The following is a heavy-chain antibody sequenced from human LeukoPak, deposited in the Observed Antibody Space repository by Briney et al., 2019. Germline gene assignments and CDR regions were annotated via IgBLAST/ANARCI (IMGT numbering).Heavy chain of an antibody. CDR2: IYYSGST. CDR1: GGSISSYY. J-gene: IGHJ4*02. V-gene: IGHV4-59*01. D-gene: IGHD6-19*01. Sequence: PSETLSLTCTVSGGSISSYYWSWIRQPPGKGLEWIGYIYYSGSTNYNPSLKSRVTISVDTSKNQFSLKLSSVTAADTAVYYCARERGAVAFDYWGQGTLVTVSS. CDR3: ARERGAVAFDY.